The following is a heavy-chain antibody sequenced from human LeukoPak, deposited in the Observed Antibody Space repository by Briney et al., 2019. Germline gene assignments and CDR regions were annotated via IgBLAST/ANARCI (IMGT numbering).Heavy chain of an antibody. CDR2: INPSGGST. CDR1: GYTFTSYG. CDR3: AREGDVVVVVAAHREPCFDY. J-gene: IGHJ4*02. D-gene: IGHD2-15*01. V-gene: IGHV1-46*01. Sequence: ASVKVSCKASGYTFTSYGISWVRQAPGQGLEWMGIINPSGGSTSYAQKFQGRVTMTRDMSTSTVYMELSSLRSEDTAVYYCAREGDVVVVVAAHREPCFDYWGQGTLVTVSS.